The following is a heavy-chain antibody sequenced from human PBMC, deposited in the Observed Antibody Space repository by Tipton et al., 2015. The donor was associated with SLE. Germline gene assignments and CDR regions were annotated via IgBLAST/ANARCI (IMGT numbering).Heavy chain of an antibody. J-gene: IGHJ6*02. CDR3: ARGMVTWRGAIVGVDV. V-gene: IGHV4-59*08. D-gene: IGHD2-21*02. CDR2: ISYGGGT. CDR1: DDSVTNYY. Sequence: TLSLTCTVSDDSVTNYYWTWIRQPPGKGLDWIGYISYGGGTNYNPSLKSRVTISVDMAKNQFSLKLTSVTAADTAMYYCARGMVTWRGAIVGVDVWGQGTSVNVSS.